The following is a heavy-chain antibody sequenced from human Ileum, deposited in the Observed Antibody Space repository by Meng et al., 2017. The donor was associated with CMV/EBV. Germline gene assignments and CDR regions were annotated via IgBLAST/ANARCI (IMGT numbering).Heavy chain of an antibody. V-gene: IGHV4-4*07. CDR1: GGSISGNN. Sequence: LVQVRGVVKSPGALFPTCTRSGGSISGNNGSWTRQSAGKELQWIGRVHSSGSTDTNPALKSRVTMSGDVSKNQFSLKLTSVTAADTAVYYCVKDRSNTWNKDWFDPWGQGTLVTVSS. J-gene: IGHJ5*02. CDR2: VHSSGST. D-gene: IGHD1/OR15-1a*01. CDR3: VKDRSNTWNKDWFDP.